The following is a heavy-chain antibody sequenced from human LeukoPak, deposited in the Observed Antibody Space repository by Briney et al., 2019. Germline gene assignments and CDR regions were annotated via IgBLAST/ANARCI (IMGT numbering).Heavy chain of an antibody. CDR3: ARGYSGYGGYYYYGMDV. J-gene: IGHJ6*04. V-gene: IGHV4-34*01. D-gene: IGHD5-12*01. Sequence: SETLSLTCAVYGGSFSGYYWGWIRQPPGQGLEWIGEINHSGSTNYNPSLKSRVTISVDTSKNQFSLKLSSVTAADTAVYYCARGYSGYGGYYYYGMDVWGKGTTVTVSS. CDR1: GGSFSGYY. CDR2: INHSGST.